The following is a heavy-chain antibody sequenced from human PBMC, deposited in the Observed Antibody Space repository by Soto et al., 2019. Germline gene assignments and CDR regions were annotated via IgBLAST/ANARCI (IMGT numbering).Heavy chain of an antibody. CDR1: RVAFSKFI. Sequence: QAQLEQSGGEVKKPGSSVKVSCKASRVAFSKFIVTWVRQAPGLGLEWVGGLIPIFGTANYAQKFQGIVTITADESTSTSYMEVNNLRSEDTAVYYCAKVRYSSPIGYYYGMDVWGQGTTVTVSS. CDR3: AKVRYSSPIGYYYGMDV. CDR2: LIPIFGTA. D-gene: IGHD6-19*01. J-gene: IGHJ6*02. V-gene: IGHV1-69*01.